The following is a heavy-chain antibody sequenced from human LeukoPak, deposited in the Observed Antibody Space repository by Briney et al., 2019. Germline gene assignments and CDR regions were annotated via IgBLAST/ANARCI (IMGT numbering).Heavy chain of an antibody. CDR3: AREPGVAVAGPDY. J-gene: IGHJ4*02. CDR1: GFTFSSYW. D-gene: IGHD6-19*01. CDR2: INSDGSST. V-gene: IGHV3-74*01. Sequence: PGGSLRLSCGASGFTFSSYWMHWVRQAPGKGLVWVSRINSDGSSTSYADSVKGRFTISRGNAKNTLYLQMNSLRAEDTAVYYCAREPGVAVAGPDYWGQGTLVTVSS.